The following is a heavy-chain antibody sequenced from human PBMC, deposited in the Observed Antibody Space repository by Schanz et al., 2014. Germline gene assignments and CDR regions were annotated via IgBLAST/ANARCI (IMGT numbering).Heavy chain of an antibody. Sequence: QVQLVQSGPAVKKPGASMKVSCLASGYSFTEYFLHWVRQAPGQGLEWMGWINPNSGETNYEQKFKGGVTLTSDTSISTAFMELSGLTSDDTATYFCARARYTGYDCSGYWGQGTLLIVSS. CDR3: ARARYTGYDCSGY. CDR1: GYSFTEYF. CDR2: INPNSGET. V-gene: IGHV1-2*02. D-gene: IGHD5-12*01. J-gene: IGHJ4*02.